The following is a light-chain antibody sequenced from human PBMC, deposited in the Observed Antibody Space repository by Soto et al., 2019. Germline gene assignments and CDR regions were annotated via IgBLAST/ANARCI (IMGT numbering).Light chain of an antibody. CDR2: AND. Sequence: QAVVTQPPSMSGTPGQWVTISCSGSRSNIGGNAVTWYQQVPGTAPKLLIYANDQRPSGVSDRFSGSKSATSASLAISGLQSEDEADYYCAVWDDNLKGLFGGGTKLTVL. V-gene: IGLV1-44*01. J-gene: IGLJ2*01. CDR3: AVWDDNLKGL. CDR1: RSNIGGNA.